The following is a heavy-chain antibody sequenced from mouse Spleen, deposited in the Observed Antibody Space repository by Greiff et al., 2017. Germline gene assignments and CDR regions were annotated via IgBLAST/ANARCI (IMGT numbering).Heavy chain of an antibody. J-gene: IGHJ1*01. Sequence: EVQRVESGGGLVQPGGSRKLSCAASGFTFSSFGMHWVRQAPEKGLEWVAYISSGSSTIYYADTVKGRFTISRDNPKNTLFLQMTSLRSEDTAMYYCASMYFDVWGAGTTVTVSS. CDR1: GFTFSSFG. CDR3: ASMYFDV. CDR2: ISSGSSTI. V-gene: IGHV5-17*02.